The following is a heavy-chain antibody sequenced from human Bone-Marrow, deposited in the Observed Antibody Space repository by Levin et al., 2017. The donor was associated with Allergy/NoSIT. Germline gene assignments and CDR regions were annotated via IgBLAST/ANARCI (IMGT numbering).Heavy chain of an antibody. CDR2: ISGSGGST. V-gene: IGHV3-23*01. CDR3: AKDRRTSCYVSWFDP. Sequence: GESLKISCAASGFTFSSYAMSWVRQAPGKGLEWVSAISGSGGSTYYADSVKGRFTISRDNSKNTLYLQMNSLRAEDTAVYYCAKDRRTSCYVSWFDPWGQGTLVTVSS. CDR1: GFTFSSYA. J-gene: IGHJ5*02. D-gene: IGHD2-2*01.